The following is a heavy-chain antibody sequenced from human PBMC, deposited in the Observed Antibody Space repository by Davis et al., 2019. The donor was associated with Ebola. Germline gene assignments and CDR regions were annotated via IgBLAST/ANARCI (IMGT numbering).Heavy chain of an antibody. Sequence: AASVKVSCKASGGTFSSYAISWVRQAPGQGLEWMGRIIPILGIANYAQKFQGRVTITADESTSTAYMELSSLRSEDTAVYYCARHRYYYDSSGYVNYFDYWGQGTLVTVSS. CDR3: ARHRYYYDSSGYVNYFDY. J-gene: IGHJ4*02. CDR2: IIPILGIA. CDR1: GGTFSSYA. D-gene: IGHD3-22*01. V-gene: IGHV1-69*04.